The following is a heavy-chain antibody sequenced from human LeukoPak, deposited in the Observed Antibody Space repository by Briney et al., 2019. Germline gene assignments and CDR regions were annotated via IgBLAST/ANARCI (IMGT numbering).Heavy chain of an antibody. D-gene: IGHD6-13*01. CDR1: GYTFTGYY. CDR2: INPNSGGT. J-gene: IGHJ6*03. CDR3: ARVAAPGLYYYYYYMDV. Sequence: ASVKVSCKASGYTFTGYYMHWVRQAPGQGLEWMGWINPNSGGTNYAQKFQGRVTMTRDTSISTAYMELSRLRSDDTAVYYCARVAAPGLYYYYYYMDVWGKGTTVTVSS. V-gene: IGHV1-2*02.